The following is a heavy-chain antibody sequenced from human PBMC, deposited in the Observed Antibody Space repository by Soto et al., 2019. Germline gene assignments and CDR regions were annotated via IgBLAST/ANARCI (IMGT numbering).Heavy chain of an antibody. D-gene: IGHD3-10*02. CDR1: CGTFIDNY. J-gene: IGHJ5*02. V-gene: IGHV4-59*12. CDR3: ETNECYRFGP. Sequence: VLCGTFIDNYWRRLRQPPGKGLEWVGYIYYGGTTSYNPSLRSRLTISIDKSKNQLSLKLTSVTAADMYIHYRETNECYRFGPWGQGTFV. CDR2: IYYGGTT.